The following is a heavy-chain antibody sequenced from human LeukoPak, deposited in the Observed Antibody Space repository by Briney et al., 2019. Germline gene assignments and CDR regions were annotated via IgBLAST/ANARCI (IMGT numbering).Heavy chain of an antibody. D-gene: IGHD6-13*01. CDR2: IKQDGSEK. Sequence: GGSRRLSGAASGFSFSTYWMSWVRQAPGKGLEWVANIKQDGSEKYYVDSVKGRFTISRDNAKNSLYLQMNSLRAEDTAVYYCARDHSSSWYGSWLYWGQGTLVTVSS. V-gene: IGHV3-7*04. J-gene: IGHJ4*02. CDR1: GFSFSTYW. CDR3: ARDHSSSWYGSWLY.